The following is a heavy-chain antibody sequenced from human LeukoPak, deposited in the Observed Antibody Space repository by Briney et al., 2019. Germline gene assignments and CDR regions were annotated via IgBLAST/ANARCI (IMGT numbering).Heavy chain of an antibody. CDR2: IYHSGST. D-gene: IGHD3-22*01. CDR1: GYSISSGYY. CDR3: ARLYYDSSGYLNYYYYYYYYMDV. Sequence: SETLSLTCAASGYSISSGYYWGWIRQPPGKGLEWIGSIYHSGSTYYNPSLKSRVTISVDTSKNQFSLKLSSVTAADTAVYYCARLYYDSSGYLNYYYYYYYYMDVWGKGTTVTVSS. V-gene: IGHV4-38-2*01. J-gene: IGHJ6*03.